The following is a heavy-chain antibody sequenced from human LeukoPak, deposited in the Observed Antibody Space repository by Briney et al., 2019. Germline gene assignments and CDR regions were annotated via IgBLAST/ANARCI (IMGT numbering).Heavy chain of an antibody. CDR3: AKDGDWNYLRYYYMDV. CDR1: GFTFSTFA. CDR2: IFPSGGEI. D-gene: IGHD1-7*01. Sequence: GGSLRLSCAASGFTFSTFAMVWVRQPPGKGLEWVSSIFPSGGEIHYADSVRGRFTISRDNSKSTLSLQMNSLRADDTAVYYCAKDGDWNYLRYYYMDVWGKGTTVTVSS. V-gene: IGHV3-23*01. J-gene: IGHJ6*03.